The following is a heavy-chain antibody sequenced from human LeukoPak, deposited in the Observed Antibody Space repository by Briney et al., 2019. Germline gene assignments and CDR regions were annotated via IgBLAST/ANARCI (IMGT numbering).Heavy chain of an antibody. J-gene: IGHJ4*02. CDR3: AVAGTGGVSDFDY. CDR2: IIPIFGTA. D-gene: IGHD6-19*01. CDR1: GGTFSSYA. V-gene: IGHV1-69*13. Sequence: GASVKVSCKASGGTFSSYAISWVRQAPGQGLEWMGGIIPIFGTANYAQKFQGRVTITADESTSTAYMELSSLRSEDTAVYYCAVAGTGGVSDFDYWGQGTLVTVSS.